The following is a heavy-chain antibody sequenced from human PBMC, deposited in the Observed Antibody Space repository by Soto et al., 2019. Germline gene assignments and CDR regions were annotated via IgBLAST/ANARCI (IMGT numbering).Heavy chain of an antibody. V-gene: IGHV5-51*01. CDR3: ARTRSFTLGFYYDGMDG. J-gene: IGHJ6*02. Sequence: EVQLVQSGAEVKKPGESLKISCQGSGYSFASYWIGWVRQMPGKDLEWMGIIYPGDSDTRYSPSFQGQVTISADKSLRTAYLQWTSLKASDTALYYCARTRSFTLGFYYDGMDGWGQGTTVTVSS. CDR1: GYSFASYW. D-gene: IGHD6-6*01. CDR2: IYPGDSDT.